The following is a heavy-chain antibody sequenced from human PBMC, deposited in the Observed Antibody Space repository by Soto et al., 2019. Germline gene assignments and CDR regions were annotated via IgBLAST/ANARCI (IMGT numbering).Heavy chain of an antibody. CDR2: IYYSGST. CDR3: ASATYYDILTGYFAFDY. CDR1: GGSISSYY. V-gene: IGHV4-59*01. D-gene: IGHD3-9*01. Sequence: SETLSLTCTVSGGSISSYYWSWIRQPPGKGLEWIGYIYYSGSTNYNPSLKSRVTISVDTSKNQFSLKLSSVTAADTAVYYCASATYYDILTGYFAFDYWGQGTLVT. J-gene: IGHJ4*02.